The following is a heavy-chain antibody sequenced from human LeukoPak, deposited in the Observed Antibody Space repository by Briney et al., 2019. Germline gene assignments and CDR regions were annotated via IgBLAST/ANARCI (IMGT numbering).Heavy chain of an antibody. Sequence: PSETLSLTCGVSGWSFSGHYWTWLRQTPGKGLEWMGEINHGGVTNYNPSLKSRGSISIDNSTNENLPNQSTVPAAEPGIYYFCRGRNWETFYHYYMDVWGKGATVTVS. J-gene: IGHJ6*03. V-gene: IGHV4-34*01. CDR2: INHGGVT. CDR3: CRGRNWETFYHYYMDV. CDR1: GWSFSGHY. D-gene: IGHD1-14*01.